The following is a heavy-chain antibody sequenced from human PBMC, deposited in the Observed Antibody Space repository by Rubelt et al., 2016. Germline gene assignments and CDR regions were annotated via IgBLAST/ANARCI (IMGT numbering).Heavy chain of an antibody. J-gene: IGHJ5*02. CDR2: INHSGST. CDR3: ARHSHNCSSTSCGLNWFDP. D-gene: IGHD2-2*01. V-gene: IGHV4-34*01. CDR1: GGSFSGYY. Sequence: QVQLQQWGAGLLKPSETLSLTCAVYGGSFSGYYWSWIRQPPGKGLEWIEEINHSGSTNYNPSLKSRVTISVDTSKNQCSLKLSSVTAADTAVYYCARHSHNCSSTSCGLNWFDPWGQGTLVTVSS.